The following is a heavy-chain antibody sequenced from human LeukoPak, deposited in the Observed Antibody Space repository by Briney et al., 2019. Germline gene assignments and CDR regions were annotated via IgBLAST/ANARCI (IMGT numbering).Heavy chain of an antibody. Sequence: SQTLSLTCAVSGGSISSGGYSWSWIRQPPGKGLEWIGYIYYSGSAYYNPSLKSRVTISVDTSKNQFSLKLSSVTAADTAVYYCARKYYDFWSGYYMYFDYWGQGTLVTVSS. CDR2: IYYSGSA. CDR3: ARKYYDFWSGYYMYFDY. V-gene: IGHV4-30-4*07. CDR1: GGSISSGGYS. J-gene: IGHJ4*02. D-gene: IGHD3-3*01.